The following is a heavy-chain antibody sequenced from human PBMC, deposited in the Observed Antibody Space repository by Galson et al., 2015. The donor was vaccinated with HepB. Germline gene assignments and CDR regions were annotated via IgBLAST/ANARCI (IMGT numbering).Heavy chain of an antibody. Sequence: SLRLSCAGSGFTFSSYAMHWVRQAPGKGLEWVAVITNDGSEKYYSDSVKGRLIVSRDNARSTLYLQMNSLRDDDTAVYFCAREPPGIGAGFFDPWGHGTLVTVSS. CDR3: AREPPGIGAGFFDP. D-gene: IGHD3-9*01. J-gene: IGHJ5*02. CDR2: ITNDGSEK. CDR1: GFTFSSYA. V-gene: IGHV3-30*04.